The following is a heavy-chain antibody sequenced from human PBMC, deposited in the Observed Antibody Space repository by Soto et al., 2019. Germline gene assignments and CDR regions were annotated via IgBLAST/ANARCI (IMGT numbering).Heavy chain of an antibody. CDR3: ARYGPFLWVTTLLRNSYYMDV. J-gene: IGHJ6*03. V-gene: IGHV1-18*01. D-gene: IGHD4-17*01. Sequence: GASVKVSCKASGYTFTSYGISWVRQAPGQGLEWMGWISAYNGNTNYAQKLQGRVTMTTDTSTSTAYIELRSLRSDDTAVYYCARYGPFLWVTTLLRNSYYMDVWGKGTTVTVSS. CDR1: GYTFTSYG. CDR2: ISAYNGNT.